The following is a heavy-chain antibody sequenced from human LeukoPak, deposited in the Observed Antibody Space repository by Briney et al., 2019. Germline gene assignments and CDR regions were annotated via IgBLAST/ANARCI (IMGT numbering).Heavy chain of an antibody. J-gene: IGHJ5*02. D-gene: IGHD3-10*01. Sequence: SETLSLTCTVSGGSISSYYWSWIRQPPGKGLEWIGYIYYSGSTNYNPSLKSRVTISVDTSKNQFSLKLSSVTAADTAVYYCARGAVLLWFGELSAPRTNWFDPWGQGTLATVSS. CDR3: ARGAVLLWFGELSAPRTNWFDP. CDR2: IYYSGST. V-gene: IGHV4-59*01. CDR1: GGSISSYY.